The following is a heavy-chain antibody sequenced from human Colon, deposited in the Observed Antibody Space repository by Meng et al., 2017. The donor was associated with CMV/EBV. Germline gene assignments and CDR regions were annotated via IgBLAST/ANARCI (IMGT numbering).Heavy chain of an antibody. CDR3: ARGQGYCTSANCLKYYFDF. CDR2: VFHSGI. CDR1: GDSFNAYY. D-gene: IGHD2-2*01. Sequence: GSLRLSCTVSGDSFNAYYWSWIRQSPGKGLEWIGYVFHSGINYNPSLKSRVTMSADASRNQFSLRLNSVTAADTAVYYCARGQGYCTSANCLKYYFDFWGQGALVTVSS. J-gene: IGHJ4*02. V-gene: IGHV4-59*01.